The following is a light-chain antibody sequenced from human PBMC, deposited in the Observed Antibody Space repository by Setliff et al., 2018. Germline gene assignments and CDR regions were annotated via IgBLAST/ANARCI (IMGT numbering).Light chain of an antibody. J-gene: IGLJ1*01. CDR2: DVS. CDR3: SSNTRTGTYV. Sequence: QSVLTQPASVSGSPGQSITIPCTGSTSVVGGFHYVSWYQQHPGKDPKLIIYDVSYRPSDASDRFSGSKSGNTASLSISGLRAEDEADYYCSSNTRTGTYVFGAGTKVTVL. V-gene: IGLV2-14*03. CDR1: TSVVGGFHY.